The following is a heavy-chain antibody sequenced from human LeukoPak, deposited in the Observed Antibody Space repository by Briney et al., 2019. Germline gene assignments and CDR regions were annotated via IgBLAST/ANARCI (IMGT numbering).Heavy chain of an antibody. J-gene: IGHJ4*02. V-gene: IGHV1-2*02. CDR3: ARDGGYDFWSGRYSFDY. Sequence: ASVKVSCKASGYTFTGYYMHWVRQAPGQGLEWMGWINPNSGGTNYAQKFQGRVTMTRDTSISTAYMELSRLRSDDTAVYYCARDGGYDFWSGRYSFDYWGQGTLVTVSS. CDR1: GYTFTGYY. CDR2: INPNSGGT. D-gene: IGHD3-3*01.